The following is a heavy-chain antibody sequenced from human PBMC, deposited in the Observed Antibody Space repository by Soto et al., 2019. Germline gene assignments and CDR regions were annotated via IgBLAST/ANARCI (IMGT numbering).Heavy chain of an antibody. J-gene: IGHJ4*02. D-gene: IGHD4-17*01. CDR3: AVYGYGVSAAAY. CDR2: INQDGSER. V-gene: IGHV3-7*03. Sequence: EGSLRLSCAGSGLTFRNDWLSWVRQAPGEGLEWVANINQDGSERYYVDSVRGRFTISRDNVENSLYLQLNSLRPEDTAVYYCAVYGYGVSAAAYWGQGTLVTVSS. CDR1: GLTFRNDW.